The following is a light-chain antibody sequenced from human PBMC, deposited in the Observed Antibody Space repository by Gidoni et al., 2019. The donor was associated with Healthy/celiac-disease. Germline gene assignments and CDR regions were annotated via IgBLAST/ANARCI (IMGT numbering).Light chain of an antibody. CDR1: QSLLHSNGYNY. CDR3: MQALQTPLT. CDR2: LGS. V-gene: IGKV2-28*01. J-gene: IGKJ4*01. Sequence: SISCRSSQSLLHSNGYNYLDWYLQKPGQSPQLLIYLGSNRASGVPDRFSGSGSGTDFTLKISRVEAEDVGVYYCMQALQTPLTFXGXTKVEIK.